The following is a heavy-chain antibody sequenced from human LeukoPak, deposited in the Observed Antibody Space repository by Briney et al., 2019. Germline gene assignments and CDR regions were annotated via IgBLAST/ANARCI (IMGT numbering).Heavy chain of an antibody. J-gene: IGHJ4*02. D-gene: IGHD2/OR15-2a*01. CDR3: ARFSPARAFDY. CDR1: GGSISSSSYY. CDR2: IYYSGST. V-gene: IGHV4-39*01. Sequence: SETLSLTXTVSGGSISSSSYYWGWIRQPPGKGLEWIGSIYYSGSTYYNPSLKSRVTISVDTSKNQFSLKLSSVTAADTAVYYCARFSPARAFDYWGQGTLVTVSS.